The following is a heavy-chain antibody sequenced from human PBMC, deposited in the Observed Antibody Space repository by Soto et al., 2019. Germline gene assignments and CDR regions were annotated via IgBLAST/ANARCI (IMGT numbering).Heavy chain of an antibody. V-gene: IGHV3-30-3*01. D-gene: IGHD6-13*01. CDR2: ISYDGSNK. Sequence: PGGSLRLSCAASVFTFSSYAMHWVRQAPGKGLEWVAVISYDGSNKYYADSVKGRFTISRDNSKNTLCLQMNSLRAEDTAVYYCAYKLAPDAFDIWGQGTMVTVSS. CDR1: VFTFSSYA. CDR3: AYKLAPDAFDI. J-gene: IGHJ3*02.